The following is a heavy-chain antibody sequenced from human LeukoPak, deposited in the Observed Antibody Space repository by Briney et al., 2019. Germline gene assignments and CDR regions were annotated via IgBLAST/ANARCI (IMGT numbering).Heavy chain of an antibody. D-gene: IGHD2-2*01. J-gene: IGHJ6*02. Sequence: GESLKISCKGSGYSFTSYWIGWVRQMPGKGLEWMGIIYPGDSDTRYSPSFQGQVTISADKSISTAYLQWSSLKASDTAMYYCARHGEGYCSSTSCSLPLPHYYYGMDVWGQGTTVTVSS. CDR3: ARHGEGYCSSTSCSLPLPHYYYGMDV. V-gene: IGHV5-51*01. CDR1: GYSFTSYW. CDR2: IYPGDSDT.